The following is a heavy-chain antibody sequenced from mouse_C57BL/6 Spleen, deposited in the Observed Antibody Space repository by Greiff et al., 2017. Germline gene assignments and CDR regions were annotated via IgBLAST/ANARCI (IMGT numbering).Heavy chain of an antibody. CDR2: IDPSDSYT. J-gene: IGHJ3*01. D-gene: IGHD3-2*02. CDR1: GYTFTSYW. V-gene: IGHV1-69*01. Sequence: QVQLQQPGAELVMPGASVKLSCKASGYTFTSYWMHWVKQRPGQGLEWIGEIDPSDSYTNYNQKFKGKSTLTVDKSSSTAYMQLSSLTSEDSAVYYCARSGQLRALAYWGQGTLVTVSA. CDR3: ARSGQLRALAY.